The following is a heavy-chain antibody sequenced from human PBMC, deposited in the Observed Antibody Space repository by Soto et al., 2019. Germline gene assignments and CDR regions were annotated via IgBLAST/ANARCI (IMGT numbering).Heavy chain of an antibody. V-gene: IGHV5-51*01. CDR1: GYSFTSYW. Sequence: PGESLKISCRCSGYSFTSYWIGWVRQRPGKGLEWMGIIYPGDSDTRYTPSFQGQVTISVDKSITTAYLQWSSLKASDTAVYYCARTDTALITLLGVDVWGQGTTVTVSS. CDR3: ARTDTALITLLGVDV. J-gene: IGHJ6*02. CDR2: IYPGDSDT. D-gene: IGHD5-18*01.